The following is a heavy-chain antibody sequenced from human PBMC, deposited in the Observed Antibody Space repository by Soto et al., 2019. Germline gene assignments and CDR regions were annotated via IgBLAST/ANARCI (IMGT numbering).Heavy chain of an antibody. CDR2: IYYSGST. V-gene: IGHV4-59*01. CDR1: GGSISSYY. CDR3: ARVNVLRFLEWPRGMDV. Sequence: SETLSLTCTVSGGSISSYYWSWIRQPPGKGLEWIGYIYYSGSTHYNPSLKSRVTISVDTSKNQFSLKLSSVTAADTAVYYCARVNVLRFLEWPRGMDVWGQGTTVTVSS. J-gene: IGHJ6*02. D-gene: IGHD3-3*01.